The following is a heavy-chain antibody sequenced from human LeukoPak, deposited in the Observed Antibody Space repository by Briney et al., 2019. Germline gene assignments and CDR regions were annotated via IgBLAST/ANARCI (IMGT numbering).Heavy chain of an antibody. CDR1: GFTFSSYG. V-gene: IGHV3-23*01. J-gene: IGHJ3*02. CDR2: ISGSGGST. Sequence: PGGSLRLSCAASGFTFSSYGMHWVRQAPGKGLEWVSAISGSGGSTYYADSVKGRFTISRDNSKNTLYLQMNSLRAEDTAVYYCAKDSARFLNHKNAFDIWGQGTMVTVSS. CDR3: AKDSARFLNHKNAFDI. D-gene: IGHD3-3*01.